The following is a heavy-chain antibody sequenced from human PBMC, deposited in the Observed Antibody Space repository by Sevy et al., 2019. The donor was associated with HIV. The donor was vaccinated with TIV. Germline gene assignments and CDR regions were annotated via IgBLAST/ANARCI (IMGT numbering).Heavy chain of an antibody. Sequence: ASVKVSCKASGYTFTSYYMHWVRQAPGQGLEWMGIINPSGGSTSYAQKFQGRVTMTRDTSTSPVYMELSSLRSEDTAVYYCASDSPIVEMATFATTWGQGTLVTVSS. CDR3: ASDSPIVEMATFATT. J-gene: IGHJ5*02. CDR2: INPSGGST. V-gene: IGHV1-46*01. D-gene: IGHD3-22*01. CDR1: GYTFTSYY.